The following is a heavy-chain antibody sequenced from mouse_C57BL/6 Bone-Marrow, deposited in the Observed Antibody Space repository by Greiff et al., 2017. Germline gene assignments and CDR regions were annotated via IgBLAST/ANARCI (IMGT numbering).Heavy chain of an antibody. D-gene: IGHD4-1*01. CDR3: ARRLGPPMDY. V-gene: IGHV1-61*01. Sequence: QVQLQQPGAELVRPGSSVKLSCKASGYTFTSYWMDWVKQRPGQGLEWIGNIYPSDSETHYNQKFKDKATLTVDKSSSTAYMQLSSLTSEDSAVYYCARRLGPPMDYWGQGTSVTVSS. CDR2: IYPSDSET. CDR1: GYTFTSYW. J-gene: IGHJ4*01.